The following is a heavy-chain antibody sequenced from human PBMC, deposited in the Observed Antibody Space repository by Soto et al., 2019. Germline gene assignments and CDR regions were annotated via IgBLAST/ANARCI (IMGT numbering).Heavy chain of an antibody. CDR3: AKKGGGDYILGY. CDR2: IYWDDSK. CDR1: GFSLSTNGVG. Sequence: QLTLKESGPTLVKPTQTLTLTCTFSGFSLSTNGVGVGWIRQPPGKALEWLALIYWDDSKHYSPSLKSRLTITKDTSRNQVVLTMTNMDPVDTATYYCAKKGGGDYILGYWGQGTLVTVSS. D-gene: IGHD4-17*01. V-gene: IGHV2-5*02. J-gene: IGHJ4*02.